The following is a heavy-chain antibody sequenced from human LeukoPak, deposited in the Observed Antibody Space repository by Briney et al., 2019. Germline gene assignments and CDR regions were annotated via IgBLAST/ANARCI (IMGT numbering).Heavy chain of an antibody. V-gene: IGHV4-61*09. CDR1: GGSISSRSYC. J-gene: IGHJ4*02. CDR2: VHISGST. CDR3: ARSRSRPLLPPLPKSQYYFDY. D-gene: IGHD2-21*01. Sequence: PSQTLSLTCTVSGGSISSRSYCWSWIRQPAGKGLEWIGHVHISGSTNYNSSLKSRVTISVDTSKNQFSLKLSSVTAADTAVYYCARSRSRPLLPPLPKSQYYFDYWGQGTLVTVSS.